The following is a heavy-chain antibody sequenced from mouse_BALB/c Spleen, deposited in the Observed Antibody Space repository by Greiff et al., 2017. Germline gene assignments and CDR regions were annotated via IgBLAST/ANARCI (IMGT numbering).Heavy chain of an antibody. CDR2: INPSNGST. D-gene: IGHD2-1*01. V-gene: IGHV1S81*02. CDR1: GYTFTSYW. CDR3: ARVEGLWYPYYFDY. Sequence: QVQLQQPGADLVKPGASVKLSCTASGYTFTSYWMHWVKQRPGQGLEWIGEINPSNGSTNYNEKFKSKATLTVDKSSSTAYMQLSSLTSEDSAVYYCARVEGLWYPYYFDYWGQGTTLTVSS. J-gene: IGHJ2*01.